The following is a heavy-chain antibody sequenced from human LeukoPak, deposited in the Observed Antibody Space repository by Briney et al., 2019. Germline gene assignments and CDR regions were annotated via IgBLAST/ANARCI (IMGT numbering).Heavy chain of an antibody. CDR1: GGSISSSSYY. V-gene: IGHV4-39*07. D-gene: IGHD4-17*01. CDR2: IYYRGST. CDR3: ARGLATVTHEYFQH. J-gene: IGHJ1*01. Sequence: SETLSLTCTVSGGSISSSSYYWGWIRQPPGKGLEWIGSIYYRGSTYYNPSLKSRVTILGDTSKNQFSLKLSSVTAADTAVYYCARGLATVTHEYFQHWGQGTLVTVSS.